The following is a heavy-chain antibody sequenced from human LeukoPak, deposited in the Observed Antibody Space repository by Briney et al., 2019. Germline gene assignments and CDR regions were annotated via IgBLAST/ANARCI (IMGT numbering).Heavy chain of an antibody. CDR1: GFTFSSYS. Sequence: GSLRLSCAASGFTFSSYSMNWVRQAPGKGLEWIGYIYYSGSTNYNPSLKSRVTISVDTSKNQFSLKLSSVTAADTAVYYCARASGWFDYWGQGTLVTVSS. V-gene: IGHV4-59*01. CDR2: IYYSGST. CDR3: ARASGWFDY. D-gene: IGHD6-19*01. J-gene: IGHJ4*02.